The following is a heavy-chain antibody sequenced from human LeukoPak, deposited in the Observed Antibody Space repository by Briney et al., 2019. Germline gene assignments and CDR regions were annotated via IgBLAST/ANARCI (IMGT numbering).Heavy chain of an antibody. V-gene: IGHV4-39*07. CDR1: GGSISSSSYY. D-gene: IGHD6-13*01. CDR2: IYYSGST. J-gene: IGHJ4*02. Sequence: SETLSLTCTVSGGSISSSSYYWGWIRQPRGKGLEWIGSIYYSGSTYYNPSLKSRVTISVDTSKNQFSLKLSSVTAADTAVYYCARLKAAAFDYWGQGTLVTVSS. CDR3: ARLKAAAFDY.